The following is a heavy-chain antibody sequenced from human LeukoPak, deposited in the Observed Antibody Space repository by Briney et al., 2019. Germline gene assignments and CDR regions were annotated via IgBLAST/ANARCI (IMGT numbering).Heavy chain of an antibody. V-gene: IGHV3-23*01. CDR3: AKDRQQQLVLDYFDY. CDR2: ISGSGDST. Sequence: GGSLRLSCAASEFTFSSYSMNWVRQAPGKGLEWVSAISGSGDSTYYADSVRGRFTISRDYSKNTLFLQMNSLRAEDTAVYYCAKDRQQQLVLDYFDYWGQGTLVTVSS. CDR1: EFTFSSYS. D-gene: IGHD6-13*01. J-gene: IGHJ4*02.